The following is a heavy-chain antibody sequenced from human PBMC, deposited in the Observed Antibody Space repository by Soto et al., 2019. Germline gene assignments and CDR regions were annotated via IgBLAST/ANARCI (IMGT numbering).Heavy chain of an antibody. CDR2: ISGSGCST. D-gene: IGHD6-19*01. V-gene: IGHV3-23*01. CDR1: GFTFSSYA. Sequence: GGSLRLSCAASGFTFSSYAMSWVRQAPGKGLEWVSAISGSGCSTYYADSVKGRFTISRDNSKNTLYLQMNSRRAEDTAVYYCAKDPTPGSSGWTFDYWGQGTLVTVSS. J-gene: IGHJ4*02. CDR3: AKDPTPGSSGWTFDY.